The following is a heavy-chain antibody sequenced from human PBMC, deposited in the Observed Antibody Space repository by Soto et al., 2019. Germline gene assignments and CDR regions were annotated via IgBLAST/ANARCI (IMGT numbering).Heavy chain of an antibody. CDR2: MNPNSGNT. J-gene: IGHJ5*02. CDR1: GYTFTSYD. Sequence: HVQLVQSGAEVKKPGASVKVSCKASGYTFTSYDINWGRQATGQVFEDLGWMNPNSGNTGYVKKFEGRVTMTRDNSMRRAYMELRSMRSEDPAVYYCARCIKYGDYSRWFDPWGPGTLVTVSS. V-gene: IGHV1-8*01. CDR3: ARCIKYGDYSRWFDP. D-gene: IGHD4-17*01.